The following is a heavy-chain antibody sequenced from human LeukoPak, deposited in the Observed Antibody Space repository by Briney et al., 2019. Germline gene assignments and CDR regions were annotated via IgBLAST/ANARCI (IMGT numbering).Heavy chain of an antibody. CDR3: HMGEDGYNGNYGMDV. J-gene: IGHJ6*02. D-gene: IGHD5-24*01. CDR1: AGTFSSYA. Sequence: ASVKVSCKSSAGTFSSYANSWVRHPPAQGLEWMGRIIPIVGIVNYAQKFQGRVTIIADKSTNTAYMELSSLRSEDTAVYYCHMGEDGYNGNYGMDVWGQGTTVTVSS. CDR2: IIPIVGIV. V-gene: IGHV1-69*04.